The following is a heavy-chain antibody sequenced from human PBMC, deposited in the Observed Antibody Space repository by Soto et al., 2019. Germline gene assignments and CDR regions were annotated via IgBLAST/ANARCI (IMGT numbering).Heavy chain of an antibody. CDR2: IYTSGST. J-gene: IGHJ4*02. D-gene: IGHD6-13*01. Sequence: SETLSLTCTVSGGSISSYYWSWIRQPAGKGLEWIGRIYTSGSTNYNPSLKSRVTMSVDTSKNQFSLKLSSVTAADTAVYYCARGTGDSSSWYNYFDYWGQGTLVTVSS. V-gene: IGHV4-4*07. CDR1: GGSISSYY. CDR3: ARGTGDSSSWYNYFDY.